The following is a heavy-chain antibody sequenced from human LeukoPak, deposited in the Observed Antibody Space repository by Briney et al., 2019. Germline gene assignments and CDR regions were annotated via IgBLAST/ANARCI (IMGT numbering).Heavy chain of an antibody. CDR3: AKASDYGGNEFDY. CDR1: GFTFEHYG. V-gene: IGHV3-9*01. CDR2: ITWNSGYK. J-gene: IGHJ4*02. D-gene: IGHD4-23*01. Sequence: GGSLRLSCAASGFTFEHYGMHWVRQAPGKGLEWVSYITWNSGYKGYADSVKGRFAISRDNAKNSLHLQMNSPTGEDTAFYYCAKASDYGGNEFDYWGQGTLVTVSS.